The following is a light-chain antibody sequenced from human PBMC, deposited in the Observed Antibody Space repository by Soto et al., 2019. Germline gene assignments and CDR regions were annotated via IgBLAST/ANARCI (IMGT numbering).Light chain of an antibody. CDR2: DVN. V-gene: IGLV2-14*03. CDR3: CAYSTSGTHV. J-gene: IGLJ1*01. CDR1: SSDVGSYDY. Sequence: QSVLTQPASVSGSHRQWITFFCTETSSDVGSYDYVSWHQQHPGKAPKLIIYDVNNRPSGVPSRFSGSKSGNTASLIISGLQTEDEADYYCCAYSTSGTHVFGTGTKVTVL.